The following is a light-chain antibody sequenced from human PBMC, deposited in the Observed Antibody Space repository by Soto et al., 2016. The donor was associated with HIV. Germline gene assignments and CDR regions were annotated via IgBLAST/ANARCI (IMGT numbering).Light chain of an antibody. CDR3: YSATDNGXV. CDR1: VLAKKY. CDR2: KDT. V-gene: IGLV3-27*01. Sequence: SYELTQPSSVSVSPGQTATITCSGDVLAKKYARWFQQKPGQAPMLVIYKDTERPSGIPERFSGSSSGTTVTLTISGAQVDDEADYYCYSATDNGXVFGTGTKVTV. J-gene: IGLJ1*01.